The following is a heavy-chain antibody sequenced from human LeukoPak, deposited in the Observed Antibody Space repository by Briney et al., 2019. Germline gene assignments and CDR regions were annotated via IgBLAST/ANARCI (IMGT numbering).Heavy chain of an antibody. CDR2: IKPDGSEK. CDR1: GLTFITSW. J-gene: IGHJ6*04. Sequence: GGSLRLPCAASGLTFITSWMSWLRQAPGKGLEWVAHIKPDGSEKYYVDSVKGRFTISRDNAKNSLSLHMYSLSAENTADYFLSELGITMIGGVWGKGTTVTISS. V-gene: IGHV3-7*01. D-gene: IGHD3-10*02. CDR3: SELGITMIGGV.